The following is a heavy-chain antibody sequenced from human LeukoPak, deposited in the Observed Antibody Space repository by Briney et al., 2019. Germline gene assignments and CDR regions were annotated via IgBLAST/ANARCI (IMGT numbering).Heavy chain of an antibody. CDR2: ISGSGGST. J-gene: IGHJ3*02. V-gene: IGHV3-23*01. Sequence: PGGSLRLSCAASGFTFSSYAMSWVRQAPGKGLEWVSAISGSGGSTYYADSVKGRFTISRDNSKNTLYLQMNSLRAEDTAVYYCAKDSQWFGETPDAFDIWGQGTMVTVSS. CDR3: AKDSQWFGETPDAFDI. CDR1: GFTFSSYA. D-gene: IGHD3-10*01.